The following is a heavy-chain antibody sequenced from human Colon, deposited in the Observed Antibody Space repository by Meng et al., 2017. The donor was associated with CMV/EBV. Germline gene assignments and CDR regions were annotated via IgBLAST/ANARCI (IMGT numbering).Heavy chain of an antibody. CDR2: IYYSGST. V-gene: IGHV4-39*07. J-gene: IGHJ4*02. CDR3: VRDHTYDRKIY. CDR1: GGSIGRSMYN. Sequence: QVRLRESGPGLVNALWVLSVGCTVSGGSIGRSMYNWGCVRQFPRKGLEWIGCIYYSGSTFYNPSLKSRVTVSIDTSRNQFSLKMTSVTAADTAVYYCVRDHTYDRKIYWGQGSLVTVSS. D-gene: IGHD2-8*01.